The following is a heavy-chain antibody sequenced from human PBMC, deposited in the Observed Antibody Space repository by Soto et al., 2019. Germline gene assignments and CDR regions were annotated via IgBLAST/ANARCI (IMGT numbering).Heavy chain of an antibody. Sequence: PGESLKISCKGSGYSFTSYWIAWVRQMPGECLEWMGIIYPGDSDTRYSPSFQGQVTISADKSINSVYLQWSSLKASDTATYYCARLGFNYDFLSGYYNVHHYYGIDVWGQGTTVTVSS. CDR2: IYPGDSDT. D-gene: IGHD3-3*01. CDR3: ARLGFNYDFLSGYYNVHHYYGIDV. J-gene: IGHJ6*02. V-gene: IGHV5-51*01. CDR1: GYSFTSYW.